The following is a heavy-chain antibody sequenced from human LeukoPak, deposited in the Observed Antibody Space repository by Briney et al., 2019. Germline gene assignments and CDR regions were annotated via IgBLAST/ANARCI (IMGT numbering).Heavy chain of an antibody. Sequence: KPSETLSLTCSVSGDSISGYYSGYDWSWIRQPPGKGLDWIGYIYYSVSTNYNGALKSRVTISVDASKTHFSLNVTSVTAADTAVYYCARARVAAGAWWFDPWGPGTLVTVSS. CDR3: ARARVAAGAWWFDP. J-gene: IGHJ5*02. D-gene: IGHD6-13*01. CDR1: GDSISG. CDR2: IYYSVST. V-gene: IGHV4-61*03.